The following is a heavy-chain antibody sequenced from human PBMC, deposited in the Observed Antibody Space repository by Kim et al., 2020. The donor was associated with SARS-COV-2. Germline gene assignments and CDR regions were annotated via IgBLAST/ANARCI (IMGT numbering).Heavy chain of an antibody. CDR3: ARGDVDTAMEFDS. Sequence: SETLSLTCTVSGGSSSRYYWSWIRQPPGKGLEWIGHVSDSGSTNYNPSLKSRVTISVDTSKNQFSLKLTSVTTADTAVYYCARGDVDTAMEFDSWGQGTL. V-gene: IGHV4-59*13. CDR2: VSDSGST. D-gene: IGHD5-18*01. CDR1: GGSSSRYY. J-gene: IGHJ4*02.